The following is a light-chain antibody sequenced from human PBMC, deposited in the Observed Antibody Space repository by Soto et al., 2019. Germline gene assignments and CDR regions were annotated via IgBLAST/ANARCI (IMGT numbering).Light chain of an antibody. CDR1: QSITGY. CDR3: QQSLGIPYT. Sequence: DIQMTQSPSSLSASVGDRVTITCRASQSITGYLNWYQQKPGKAPKLLIYAASSLQSGVPSRFSGSGSGTDFTLTISSLQRDDFATYFCQQSLGIPYTFGQGTSLETK. J-gene: IGKJ2*01. V-gene: IGKV1-39*01. CDR2: AAS.